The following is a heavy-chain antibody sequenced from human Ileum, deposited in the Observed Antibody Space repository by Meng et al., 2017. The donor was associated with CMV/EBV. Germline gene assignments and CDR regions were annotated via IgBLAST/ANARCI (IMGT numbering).Heavy chain of an antibody. CDR2: ISSSSSYI. Sequence: GGSLRLSCAASGFTFSSYEMNWVRQAPGKGLEWVSSISSSSSYIYYADSVKGRFTISRDNAKNSLYLQMNSLRAEDTAVYYCARDRPIFGVVIVGMDVWGQGTTVTVSS. V-gene: IGHV3-21*01. D-gene: IGHD3-3*01. CDR1: GFTFSSYE. CDR3: ARDRPIFGVVIVGMDV. J-gene: IGHJ6*02.